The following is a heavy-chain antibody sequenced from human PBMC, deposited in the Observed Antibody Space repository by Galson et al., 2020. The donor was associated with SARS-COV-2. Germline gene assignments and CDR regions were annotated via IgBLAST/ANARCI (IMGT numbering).Heavy chain of an antibody. CDR1: GGSIGSHY. Sequence: SEPLSLTCTVSGGSIGSHYWSWIRQSPAKGLEWIAYIYFSGSRNYNPSLQSRATISIDTSKNQFSLNLRSVTAADTAVYYCARGAETAAGVFDLWGQGTLVTVSS. V-gene: IGHV4-59*11. CDR3: ARGAETAAGVFDL. J-gene: IGHJ4*02. D-gene: IGHD6-13*01. CDR2: IYFSGSR.